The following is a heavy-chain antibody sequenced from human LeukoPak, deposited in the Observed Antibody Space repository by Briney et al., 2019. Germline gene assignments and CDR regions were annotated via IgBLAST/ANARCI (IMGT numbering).Heavy chain of an antibody. V-gene: IGHV3-33*01. CDR3: ARDSAGIAAALWGYGMDV. Sequence: PGGSLRLSCAASGFTFSSYGMHWVRQAPGKGLEWVAVIWYDGSNKYYADSVKGRFTISRDNSKNTLYLQMNSLRAEDTAVYYWARDSAGIAAALWGYGMDVWGQGTTVTVSS. CDR1: GFTFSSYG. CDR2: IWYDGSNK. D-gene: IGHD6-13*01. J-gene: IGHJ6*02.